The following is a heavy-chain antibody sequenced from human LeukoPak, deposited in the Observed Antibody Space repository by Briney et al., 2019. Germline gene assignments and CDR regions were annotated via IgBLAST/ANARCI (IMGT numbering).Heavy chain of an antibody. CDR3: ATDVLFSGSYRRFDY. CDR2: INPSGGST. J-gene: IGHJ4*02. Sequence: ASVKVSCKASGYTFTSCYMHWVRQAPGQGLEWTGIINPSGGSTSYAQKFQGRVTMTRDTSTSTVYMELSSLRSEDTAVYYCATDVLFSGSYRRFDYWGQGTLVTVSS. D-gene: IGHD1-26*01. V-gene: IGHV1-46*01. CDR1: GYTFTSCY.